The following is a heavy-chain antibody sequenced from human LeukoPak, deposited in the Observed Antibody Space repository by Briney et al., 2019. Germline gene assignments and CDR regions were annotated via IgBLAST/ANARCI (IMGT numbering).Heavy chain of an antibody. Sequence: ASVKVSCKASGYTFTSNYMHWVRQAPGQGLEWMGMINPGGGSTSYAQRFQGRVTVTRDTSTSTVYMDLGSLRSEDTAVYYCARDREDWNSAGLDYWGQGTLVTVSS. J-gene: IGHJ4*02. CDR1: GYTFTSNY. CDR3: ARDREDWNSAGLDY. V-gene: IGHV1-46*01. CDR2: INPGGGST. D-gene: IGHD1-7*01.